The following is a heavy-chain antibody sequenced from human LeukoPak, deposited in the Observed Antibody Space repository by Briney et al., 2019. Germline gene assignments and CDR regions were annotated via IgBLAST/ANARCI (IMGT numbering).Heavy chain of an antibody. D-gene: IGHD4-23*01. CDR2: IYTSGST. Sequence: SETLSLTCTVSGDSMSSGSYYWGWIRQAPGKGLEWIGRIYTSGSTNYNPSLKSRVTISVDTSKNQFSLKLSSVTAADTAVYYCARGRGGNTLSYYYYMDVWGKGTTVTISS. CDR1: GDSMSSGSYY. CDR3: ARGRGGNTLSYYYYMDV. J-gene: IGHJ6*03. V-gene: IGHV4-61*02.